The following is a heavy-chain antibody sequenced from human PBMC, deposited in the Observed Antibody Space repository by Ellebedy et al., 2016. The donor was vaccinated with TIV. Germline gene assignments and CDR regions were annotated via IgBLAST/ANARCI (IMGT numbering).Heavy chain of an antibody. J-gene: IGHJ5*02. Sequence: PGGSLRLSCAASGFSFRSYWMSWVRQAPGKGLEWVANIYQDGSDQYYVDSVKGRFTISRDNANKLLFLQMNSLRVEDTAVYYCARRGSYGDYAVQVNSWFHRWGQGTLVTVSS. V-gene: IGHV3-7*01. CDR3: ARRGSYGDYAVQVNSWFHR. D-gene: IGHD4-17*01. CDR2: IYQDGSDQ. CDR1: GFSFRSYW.